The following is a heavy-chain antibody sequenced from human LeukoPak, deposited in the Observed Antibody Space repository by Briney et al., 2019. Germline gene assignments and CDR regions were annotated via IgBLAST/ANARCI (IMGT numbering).Heavy chain of an antibody. Sequence: PGGSLRLSCAASGFTFSSYGMHWVRQAPGKGLEWVAFIRYDGSNKYYADSVKGRFTISRDNAKNTLYLQMNSLRAEDTAVYYCARDPYYYMDVWGKGTTVTISS. CDR2: IRYDGSNK. CDR1: GFTFSSYG. CDR3: ARDPYYYMDV. J-gene: IGHJ6*03. V-gene: IGHV3-30*02.